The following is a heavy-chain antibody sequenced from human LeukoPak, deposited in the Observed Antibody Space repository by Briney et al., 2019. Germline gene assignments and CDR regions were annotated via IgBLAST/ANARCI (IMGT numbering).Heavy chain of an antibody. V-gene: IGHV4-39*07. Sequence: SETLSLTCAVSGGSISSNSYYWGWIRQPPGKGLEWIGSIYYSGSTYYNPSLKSRVTISVDTSKNQFSLKLSSVTAADTAVYYCARGTSFAYDYYYYMDVWGKGTTVTVSS. CDR2: IYYSGST. D-gene: IGHD3-3*01. CDR1: GGSISSNSYY. CDR3: ARGTSFAYDYYYYMDV. J-gene: IGHJ6*03.